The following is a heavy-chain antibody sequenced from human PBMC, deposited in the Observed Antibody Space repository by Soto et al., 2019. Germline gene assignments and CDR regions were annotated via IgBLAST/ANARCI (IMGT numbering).Heavy chain of an antibody. CDR3: VRVASGTYNWFDP. CDR2: INPDGRRI. J-gene: IGHJ5*02. V-gene: IGHV3-74*01. Sequence: GGSLRLSCAASGFTFNNYWMHWVRQAPGKGLVWVSRINPDGRRINYADFVKSRFTITRDNAKNAAYLQMNSLGAEDTAVYYCVRVASGTYNWFDPWGQGALVTVSS. CDR1: GFTFNNYW. D-gene: IGHD1-26*01.